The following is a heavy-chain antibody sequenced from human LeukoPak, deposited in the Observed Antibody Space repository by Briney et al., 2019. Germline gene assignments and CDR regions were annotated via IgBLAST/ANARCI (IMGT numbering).Heavy chain of an antibody. Sequence: GGSLRLSCAASGFTFSSNYMSWVRQAPGKGLEWVSYISSSGNSTYYSDSVRGGFTISRDNAKNSLHLQMNSLRAEDTAVYYCARDGGSSWYFDYWGQGTLATVSS. CDR2: ISSSGNST. CDR3: ARDGGSSWYFDY. J-gene: IGHJ4*02. D-gene: IGHD6-13*01. V-gene: IGHV3-11*04. CDR1: GFTFSSNY.